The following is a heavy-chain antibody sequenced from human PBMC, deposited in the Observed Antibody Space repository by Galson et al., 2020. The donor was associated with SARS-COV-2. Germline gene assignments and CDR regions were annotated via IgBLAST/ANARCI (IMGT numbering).Heavy chain of an antibody. CDR2: IYYSGST. CDR1: GGSISSGGYY. J-gene: IGHJ4*02. V-gene: IGHV4-31*03. Sequence: ETSETLSLTCTVSGGSISSGGYYWSWIRQHPGKGLEWIGYIYYSGSTYYNPSLKSRVTISVDTSKNQFSLKLSSVTAVDTAVYYCARASRTIFGVVKHFDYWGQGTLVTVSS. CDR3: ARASRTIFGVVKHFDY. D-gene: IGHD3-3*01.